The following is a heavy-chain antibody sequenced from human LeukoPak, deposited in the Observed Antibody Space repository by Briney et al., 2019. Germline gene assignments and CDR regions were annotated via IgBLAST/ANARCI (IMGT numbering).Heavy chain of an antibody. Sequence: GSLRLSCAASGFPFGSYAMHWVRQAPGKGLEWVAVISYDGSNKYYADSVKGRFTISRDNSKNTLYLQMNSLRAEDTAVYYCARGREWELLGAFDIWGQGTMVTVSS. J-gene: IGHJ3*02. CDR2: ISYDGSNK. V-gene: IGHV3-30-3*01. CDR3: ARGREWELLGAFDI. CDR1: GFPFGSYA. D-gene: IGHD1-26*01.